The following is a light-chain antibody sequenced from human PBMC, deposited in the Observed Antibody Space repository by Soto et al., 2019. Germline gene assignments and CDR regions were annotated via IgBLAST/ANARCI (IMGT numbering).Light chain of an antibody. CDR3: LQYNSYST. CDR2: KVS. J-gene: IGKJ1*01. Sequence: DIQMTQSPSTLSASVGDRVTITCRASQSIGSLLAWYQQRPGEAPKLLIYKVSTLESGVSSRFSGSGSGTDFALTNSSLQPDDFATYYCLQYNSYSTFGQGTKVEIK. V-gene: IGKV1-5*03. CDR1: QSIGSL.